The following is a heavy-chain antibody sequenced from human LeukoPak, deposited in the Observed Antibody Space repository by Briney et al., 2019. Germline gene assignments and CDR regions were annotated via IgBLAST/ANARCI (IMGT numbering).Heavy chain of an antibody. D-gene: IGHD3-9*01. J-gene: IGHJ4*02. CDR2: ISGSGGST. CDR3: AKLGERYFDCSYFDY. Sequence: PGGSLSLSCAASGFTFSSYAMSWVRQAPGKGLEWVSAISGSGGSTYYADSVKGRFTISRDNSKNTLYLQMNSLRAEDTAVYYCAKLGERYFDCSYFDYWGQGTLVTVSS. CDR1: GFTFSSYA. V-gene: IGHV3-23*01.